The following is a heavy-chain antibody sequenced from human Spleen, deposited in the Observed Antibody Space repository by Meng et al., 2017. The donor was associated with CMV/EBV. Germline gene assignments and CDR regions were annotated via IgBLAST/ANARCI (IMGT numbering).Heavy chain of an antibody. D-gene: IGHD5-24*01. J-gene: IGHJ4*02. CDR2: ISGRTYI. Sequence: GESLKISCAASGFTFSSYTMKWVRQAPGKGLEWVSCISGRTYIYRADSVKGRFTISRDNAKSSLFLQMSNLRAEDTAVFYCVRHTRGSPGDYWGQGTVVTVSS. CDR3: VRHTRGSPGDY. CDR1: GFTFSSYT. V-gene: IGHV3-69-1*01.